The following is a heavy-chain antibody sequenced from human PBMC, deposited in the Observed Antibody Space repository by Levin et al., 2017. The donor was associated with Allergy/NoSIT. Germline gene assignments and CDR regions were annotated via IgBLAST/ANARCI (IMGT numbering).Heavy chain of an antibody. CDR1: GGSISSYY. Sequence: SQTLSLTCTVSGGSISSYYWSWIRQPPGKGLEWIGYIYYSGSTNYNPSLKSRVTISVDTSKNQFSLKLSSVTAADTAVYYCARGGYSSNYDDYWGQGTLVTVSS. CDR2: IYYSGST. J-gene: IGHJ4*02. V-gene: IGHV4-59*01. D-gene: IGHD6-13*01. CDR3: ARGGYSSNYDDY.